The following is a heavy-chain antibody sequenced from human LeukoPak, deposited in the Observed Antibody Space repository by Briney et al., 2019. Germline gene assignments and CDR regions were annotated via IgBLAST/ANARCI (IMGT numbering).Heavy chain of an antibody. CDR1: GFTVSSNY. Sequence: GGSLRLSCAASGFTVSSNYMSWVRQAPGKGLEWVSVIYSGGSTFYADSVKGRFTISRDNSKNTLYLQMSSLRAEDTAVYYCATDDHDSSGYYYVPTGYWGQGALVTVSS. CDR3: ATDDHDSSGYYYVPTGY. D-gene: IGHD3-22*01. V-gene: IGHV3-66*01. J-gene: IGHJ4*02. CDR2: IYSGGST.